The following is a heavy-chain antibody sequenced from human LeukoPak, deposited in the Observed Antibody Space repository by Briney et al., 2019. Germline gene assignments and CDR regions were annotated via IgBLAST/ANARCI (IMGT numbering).Heavy chain of an antibody. Sequence: SETLSLTCTVSGDSISSSSSYWGWIRQPPGEGLEWIGSIYYSGSTYYNTSLKSRVTISVDTSKNQFSLKLSSVTAADTAVYYCARGFEVITMVRGVIYWFDPWGQGTLVTVSS. V-gene: IGHV4-39*07. CDR1: GDSISSSSSY. CDR3: ARGFEVITMVRGVIYWFDP. CDR2: IYYSGST. J-gene: IGHJ5*02. D-gene: IGHD3-10*01.